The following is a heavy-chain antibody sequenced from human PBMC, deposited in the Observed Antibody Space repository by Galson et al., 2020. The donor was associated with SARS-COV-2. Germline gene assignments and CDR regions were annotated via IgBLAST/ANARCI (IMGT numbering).Heavy chain of an antibody. Sequence: GESLKISCAASGFTFSSYGMHWVRQAPGKGLEWVAVISYDGSNKYYADSVKGRFTISRDNSKNTLYLQMNSLRAEDTAVYYCAKEETSGWSTPFDYWGQGTLVTVSS. D-gene: IGHD6-19*01. CDR1: GFTFSSYG. J-gene: IGHJ4*02. CDR3: AKEETSGWSTPFDY. V-gene: IGHV3-30*18. CDR2: ISYDGSNK.